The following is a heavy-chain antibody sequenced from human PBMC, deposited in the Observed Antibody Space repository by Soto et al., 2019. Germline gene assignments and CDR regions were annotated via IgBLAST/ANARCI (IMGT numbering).Heavy chain of an antibody. V-gene: IGHV4-34*01. CDR1: GGFVSSGSYY. J-gene: IGHJ3*02. Sequence: QVQLQQWGAGLLKPSETLSLTCAVYGGFVSSGSYYWSWIRQPPGKGLEWIGEMSHSGGTHFNPSLKSRVTISVDTSKNQFSLKMGDVTAADTALYYCARVERGTATTVVDAFDIWGPGTMVTVSS. D-gene: IGHD1-1*01. CDR3: ARVERGTATTVVDAFDI. CDR2: MSHSGGT.